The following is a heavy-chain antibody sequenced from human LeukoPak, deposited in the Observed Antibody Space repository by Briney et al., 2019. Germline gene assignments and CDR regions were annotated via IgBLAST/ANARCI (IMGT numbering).Heavy chain of an antibody. D-gene: IGHD2-21*02. CDR3: ARDDCGGDCLIYY. Sequence: PSETLSLTCTASGGPISSGHYHWSWIRQPPGKGLECIGYIYFTGSTYYNPSLKSRVTISVDTSKSQFSLNLTSVTAADTAVYYGARDDCGGDCLIYYWGQGALVTVSS. CDR1: GGPISSGHYH. V-gene: IGHV4-30-4*01. J-gene: IGHJ4*02. CDR2: IYFTGST.